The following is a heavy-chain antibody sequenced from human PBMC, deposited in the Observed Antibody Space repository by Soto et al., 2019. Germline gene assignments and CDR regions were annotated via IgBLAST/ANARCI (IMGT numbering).Heavy chain of an antibody. Sequence: GGSLRLSCAASGFTVSSKYMTWVRQAPGKGLEWVSLIQSGGTTYYADSVKGRFTISRDNSKNTLYLQMNSLRADDTAVYYCAKDHWFDLWGQGTLVTVSS. CDR2: IQSGGTT. CDR3: AKDHWFDL. V-gene: IGHV3-53*01. J-gene: IGHJ5*02. CDR1: GFTVSSKY.